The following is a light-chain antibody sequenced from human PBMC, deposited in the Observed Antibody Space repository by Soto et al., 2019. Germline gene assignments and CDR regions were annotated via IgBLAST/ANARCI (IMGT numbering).Light chain of an antibody. J-gene: IGKJ1*01. CDR2: KAS. Sequence: EIQMIDSRSPLCASVGDRVTITCRARQSISSWLAWYQQKPGKAPKLLIYKASSLESGVPSRFSGSGSGTEVTLTISSLQPDDFATNYGQQYNSYWTFGQGTKV. CDR1: QSISSW. CDR3: QQYNSYWT. V-gene: IGKV1-5*03.